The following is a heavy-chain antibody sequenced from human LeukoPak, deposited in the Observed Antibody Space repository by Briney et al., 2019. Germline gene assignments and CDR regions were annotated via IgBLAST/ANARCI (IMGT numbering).Heavy chain of an antibody. CDR3: ARRGGSSGWGHFDS. Sequence: QPGGSLRLSCAASGFTLANCAMSWVRQAPGKGLEWVSTISGSNGDTVDADSVKGRFIISRDNSKNTLYLQMNSLTAEDTAVYYCARRGGSSGWGHFDSWGQGTLVIVSS. D-gene: IGHD6-19*01. J-gene: IGHJ4*02. CDR1: GFTLANCA. CDR2: ISGSNGDT. V-gene: IGHV3-23*01.